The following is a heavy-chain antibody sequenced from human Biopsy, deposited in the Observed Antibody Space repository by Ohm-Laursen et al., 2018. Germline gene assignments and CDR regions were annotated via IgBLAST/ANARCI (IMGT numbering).Heavy chain of an antibody. CDR3: ARLYRLDDYWNDDPPDAFDV. Sequence: SDTLSLTWTVSGGSISSYYWNWIRQPPGKGLEWIGYISNRGSTNYNPSLRGRVTISVDTSKKQFSLKLTSVISADTAVFFCARLYRLDDYWNDDPPDAFDVWGQGTMVTVSS. CDR1: GGSISSYY. V-gene: IGHV4-59*07. J-gene: IGHJ3*01. D-gene: IGHD3-3*01. CDR2: ISNRGST.